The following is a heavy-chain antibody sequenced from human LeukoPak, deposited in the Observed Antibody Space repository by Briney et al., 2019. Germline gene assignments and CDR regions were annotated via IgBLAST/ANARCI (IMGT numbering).Heavy chain of an antibody. V-gene: IGHV3-48*04. J-gene: IGHJ4*02. CDR2: ISPTGSAI. D-gene: IGHD6-6*01. CDR3: ARGASGSSFGY. Sequence: GGSLRLSCTASGFSFNNAWVNWVRQAPGKGLEWVSYISPTGSAIYYADSVKGRFTISRDNAKNSLYLQMNSLRAEDTAVYYCARGASGSSFGYWGQGTLVTVSS. CDR1: GFSFNNAW.